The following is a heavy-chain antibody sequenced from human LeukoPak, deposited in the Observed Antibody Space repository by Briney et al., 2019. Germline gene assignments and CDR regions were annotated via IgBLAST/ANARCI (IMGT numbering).Heavy chain of an antibody. D-gene: IGHD6-19*01. J-gene: IGHJ4*02. CDR3: ARGVTSSGWYSVYYFDY. Sequence: PSETLSLTCTVPGGSISSYHWSWIRQPAGKGLEWIGRIYTSGSTNYNPSLKSRVTMSVDTSKNQFSLKLSSVTAADTAVYYCARGVTSSGWYSVYYFDYWGQGTLVTVSS. CDR2: IYTSGST. CDR1: GGSISSYH. V-gene: IGHV4-4*07.